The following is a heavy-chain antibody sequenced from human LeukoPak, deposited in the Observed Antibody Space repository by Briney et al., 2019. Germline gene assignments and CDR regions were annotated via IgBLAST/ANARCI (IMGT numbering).Heavy chain of an antibody. Sequence: ASVKVSCKASGYTFTSYYMHWVRQAPGQGLEWMGIINPSGGSTSYAQKLQGRVTMTRDTSTSTVYMELSSLRSEDTAVYYCARHILAEPRTHHFDYWGQGTLVTVSS. D-gene: IGHD3-3*02. CDR1: GYTFTSYY. V-gene: IGHV1-46*01. CDR3: ARHILAEPRTHHFDY. J-gene: IGHJ4*02. CDR2: INPSGGST.